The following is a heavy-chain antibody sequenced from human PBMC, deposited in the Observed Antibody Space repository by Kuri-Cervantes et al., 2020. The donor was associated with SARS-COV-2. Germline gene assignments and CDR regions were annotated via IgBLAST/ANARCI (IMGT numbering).Heavy chain of an antibody. CDR2: FDPEDGET. J-gene: IGHJ4*02. D-gene: IGHD4-11*01. V-gene: IGHV1-24*01. Sequence: ASVKVSCKVSGYTLTELPMHWVRQAPGKGLEWMGGFDPEDGETIYAQKFQGRVTMTEDTSTDTAYMELSSLRSEDTAVYYCARGSAGGRYSNYVLDYWGQGTLVTVSS. CDR1: GYTLTELP. CDR3: ARGSAGGRYSNYVLDY.